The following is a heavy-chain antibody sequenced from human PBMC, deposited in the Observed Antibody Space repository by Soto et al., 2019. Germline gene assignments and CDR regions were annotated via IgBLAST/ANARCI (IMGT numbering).Heavy chain of an antibody. CDR2: VNNDGTDT. V-gene: IGHV3-74*03. CDR1: GFTFSNYW. Sequence: EVQLVESGGGLVQPGGSRRLSCAASGFTFSNYWMYWVRQAPGKGLVWVSRVNNDGTDTTHADSVKGRFTISREKAENTLYLQMNSLRAEDTAVYYCARGGLQHALDVWGQGSTVTVSS. D-gene: IGHD6-13*01. CDR3: ARGGLQHALDV. J-gene: IGHJ6*02.